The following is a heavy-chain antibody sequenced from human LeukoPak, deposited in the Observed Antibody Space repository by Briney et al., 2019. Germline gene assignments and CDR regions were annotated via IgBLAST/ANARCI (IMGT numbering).Heavy chain of an antibody. V-gene: IGHV3-23*01. J-gene: IGHJ4*02. CDR3: AKEINPSSGWYLYYFDY. D-gene: IGHD6-19*01. CDR1: GFTFSSYA. Sequence: QSGGSLRLSCAASGFTFSSYAMSWVRQAPGKGLEWISSISGSGGSTYYADSVKGRFTISRDNSKNTLYLQMNSLRAEDTAVYYCAKEINPSSGWYLYYFDYWGQGTLVTVSS. CDR2: ISGSGGST.